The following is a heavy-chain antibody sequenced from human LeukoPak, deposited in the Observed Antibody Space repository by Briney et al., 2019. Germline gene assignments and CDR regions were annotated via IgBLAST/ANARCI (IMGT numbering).Heavy chain of an antibody. J-gene: IGHJ3*02. V-gene: IGHV3-30-3*01. CDR2: ISSDGSNK. CDR3: ARDPGSRPWELPSGDAFDI. D-gene: IGHD1-26*01. CDR1: RFTFISYS. Sequence: GGSLRLSCAASRFTFISYSRHWVRQAPGKGLEGGALISSDGSNKYYADSVKGRYSISRDNAKTTLYLQMSSLRAEDTAVYYCARDPGSRPWELPSGDAFDIWGQGTMVTVSS.